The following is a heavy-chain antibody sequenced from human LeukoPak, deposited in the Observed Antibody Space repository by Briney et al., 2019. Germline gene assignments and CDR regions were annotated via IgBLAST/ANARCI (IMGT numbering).Heavy chain of an antibody. CDR1: GDSVSSNTAG. CDR2: TYYRSKWYN. Sequence: PSQTLSLTCAISGDSVSSNTAGWSWIRQSPSRGLEWLGRTYYRSKWYNDDAGSVKSRITINADTAKNQFSLQLNSVTPEDTAVYYCARGPTYTAVILDWGQGTLVTVSS. J-gene: IGHJ4*02. CDR3: ARGPTYTAVILD. V-gene: IGHV6-1*01. D-gene: IGHD3/OR15-3a*01.